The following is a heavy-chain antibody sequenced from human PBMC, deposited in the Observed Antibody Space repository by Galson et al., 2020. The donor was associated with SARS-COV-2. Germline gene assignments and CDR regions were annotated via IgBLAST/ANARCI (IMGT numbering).Heavy chain of an antibody. D-gene: IGHD3-22*01. J-gene: IGHJ4*02. V-gene: IGHV3-9*01. Sequence: GGSLRLSCAASGFTFDDYAMHWVRQAPGKGLEWVSGISWNSGSIGYADSVKGRFTISRDNAKNSLYLQMNSLRAEDTALYYCAPLAYPYDSSGYYYLGGYWGQGTLVTVSS. CDR2: ISWNSGSI. CDR3: APLAYPYDSSGYYYLGGY. CDR1: GFTFDDYA.